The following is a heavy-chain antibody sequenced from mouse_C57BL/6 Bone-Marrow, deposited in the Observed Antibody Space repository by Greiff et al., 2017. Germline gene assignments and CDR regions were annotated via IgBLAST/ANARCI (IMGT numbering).Heavy chain of an antibody. J-gene: IGHJ2*01. D-gene: IGHD2-2*01. Sequence: VQLKQSGAELVRPGASVKLSCTASGFNIKDDYMHWVKQRPEQGLEWIGWIDPENGDTEYASKFQGKATITADTSSNTAYLQLSSLTSEDTAVYYCTTRGGGYDAFDYWGQGTTLTVSS. CDR3: TTRGGGYDAFDY. CDR1: GFNIKDDY. V-gene: IGHV14-4*01. CDR2: IDPENGDT.